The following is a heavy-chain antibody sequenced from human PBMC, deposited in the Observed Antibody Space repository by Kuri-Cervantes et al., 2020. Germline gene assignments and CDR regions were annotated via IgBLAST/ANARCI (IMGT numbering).Heavy chain of an antibody. Sequence: GESLKISCAASGFTFSNSDMNWVRQAPGKGLEWVSGVSWNGSRTHYADSVKGRFTISRDNAKNSLYLQMNSLRAEDTAVYYCAREPNSSGWSVRAFDIWGQGTMVTVSS. CDR2: VSWNGSRT. V-gene: IGHV3-19*01. CDR3: AREPNSSGWSVRAFDI. J-gene: IGHJ3*02. CDR1: GFTFSNSD. D-gene: IGHD6-19*01.